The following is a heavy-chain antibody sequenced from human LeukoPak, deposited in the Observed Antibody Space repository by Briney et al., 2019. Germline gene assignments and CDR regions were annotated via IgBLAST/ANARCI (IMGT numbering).Heavy chain of an antibody. Sequence: GESLKISCKGSGYSFTMYWIGWVRQMPGKGLEWMGIIYPYDSDTTYSPSFQGQVTMTADKSISTAYLQWNSLKASDTAMYYCARHLGNAFNIWGQGTMVTVSS. V-gene: IGHV5-51*01. CDR1: GYSFTMYW. J-gene: IGHJ3*02. CDR2: IYPYDSDT. CDR3: ARHLGNAFNI.